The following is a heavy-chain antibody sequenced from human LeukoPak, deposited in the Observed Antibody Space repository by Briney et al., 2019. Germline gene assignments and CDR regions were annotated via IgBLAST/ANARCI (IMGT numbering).Heavy chain of an antibody. D-gene: IGHD1-1*01. V-gene: IGHV4-59*08. J-gene: IGHJ5*01. CDR1: GGSNSSYY. Sequence: SETLSLTCTGSGGSNSSYYWCWIRQPPGKGLEWIGYIYYSGSTNYNPSLKSRVTISVDTSKNHFSLKLSSVTAADTAMYYCASNPVHLERGSWFDTRGQGTLVTVSS. CDR3: ASNPVHLERGSWFDT. CDR2: IYYSGST.